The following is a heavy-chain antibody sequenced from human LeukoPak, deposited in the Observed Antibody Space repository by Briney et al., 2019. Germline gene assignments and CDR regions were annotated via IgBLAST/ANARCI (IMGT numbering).Heavy chain of an antibody. V-gene: IGHV3-23*01. D-gene: IGHD6-19*01. J-gene: IGHJ5*02. Sequence: GGSLRLSCAASGFTFSSYGMSWVRQAPGKGLEWVSAISGSGGSTYYADSVKGRFTISRDNSKNTLYLQMNSLRAEDTAVYYCAKDRSSGWSNWFDPWGQGTLVTASS. CDR2: ISGSGGST. CDR1: GFTFSSYG. CDR3: AKDRSSGWSNWFDP.